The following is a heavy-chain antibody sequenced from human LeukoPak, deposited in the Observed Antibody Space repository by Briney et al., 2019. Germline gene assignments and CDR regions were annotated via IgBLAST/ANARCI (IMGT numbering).Heavy chain of an antibody. CDR2: IYHSGST. Sequence: SGTLSLTCAVSGGSISSSNWWSWVRQPPGKGLEWIGEIYHSGSTNYNPSLKSRVTISVDTSKNQFSLKLSSVTAADTAVYYCARVRGIAAAGRIDYWGQGTLVTVSS. CDR1: GGSISSSNW. V-gene: IGHV4-4*02. J-gene: IGHJ4*02. CDR3: ARVRGIAAAGRIDY. D-gene: IGHD6-13*01.